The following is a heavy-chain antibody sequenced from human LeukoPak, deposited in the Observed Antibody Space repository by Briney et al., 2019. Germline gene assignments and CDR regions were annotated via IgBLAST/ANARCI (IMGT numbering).Heavy chain of an antibody. Sequence: GGSLRLSCAASGFTFISYAMSWVRQAPGKGLEWVSAISGSGGSTYYADSVKGRFTISRDNSKNTLYLQMNSLRAEDTAVYYCAKVREKYYDSSGYYSPPPKGAFDIWGQGTMVTVSS. CDR1: GFTFISYA. D-gene: IGHD3-22*01. V-gene: IGHV3-23*01. CDR3: AKVREKYYDSSGYYSPPPKGAFDI. J-gene: IGHJ3*02. CDR2: ISGSGGST.